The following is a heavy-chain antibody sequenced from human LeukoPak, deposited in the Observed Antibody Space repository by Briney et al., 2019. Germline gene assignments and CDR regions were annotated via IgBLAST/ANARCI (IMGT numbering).Heavy chain of an antibody. CDR3: ARKPGYSYENWFDP. D-gene: IGHD5-18*01. V-gene: IGHV4-34*01. Sequence: PSETLSLTCAVYGGSFSGYYWSWIRQPPGKGLEWIGSIYHSGSTYYNPSLKSRVTISVDTSKNQFSLKLSSVTAADTAVYYCARKPGYSYENWFDPWGQGTLVTVSS. CDR2: IYHSGST. J-gene: IGHJ5*02. CDR1: GGSFSGYY.